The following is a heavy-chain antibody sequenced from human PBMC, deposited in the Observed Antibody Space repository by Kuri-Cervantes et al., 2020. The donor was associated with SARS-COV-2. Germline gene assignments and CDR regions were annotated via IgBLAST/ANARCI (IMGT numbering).Heavy chain of an antibody. Sequence: GGSLRLSCAASGFTFSSYAMHWVRRAPGKGLEWVAVISYDGSNKYYADSVKGRFTISRDNSKNTLYLQMNSLRAEDTAVYYCARDLRWGYFDYWGQGTLVTVSS. CDR1: GFTFSSYA. CDR3: ARDLRWGYFDY. J-gene: IGHJ4*02. CDR2: ISYDGSNK. D-gene: IGHD4-23*01. V-gene: IGHV3-30-3*01.